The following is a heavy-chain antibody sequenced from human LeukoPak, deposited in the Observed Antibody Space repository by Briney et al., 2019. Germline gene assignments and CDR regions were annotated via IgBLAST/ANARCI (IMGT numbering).Heavy chain of an antibody. Sequence: GGSLRLSCAASGFTVSSNYMSWVRQAPGKGLEWVSVIYSGGSTYYADSVKGRFTISRDNSKNTLYLQMNSLRAEDAAVYYCARDHYYDSSGYYQYFQHWGQGTLVTVSS. CDR2: IYSGGST. J-gene: IGHJ1*01. D-gene: IGHD3-22*01. V-gene: IGHV3-66*01. CDR1: GFTVSSNY. CDR3: ARDHYYDSSGYYQYFQH.